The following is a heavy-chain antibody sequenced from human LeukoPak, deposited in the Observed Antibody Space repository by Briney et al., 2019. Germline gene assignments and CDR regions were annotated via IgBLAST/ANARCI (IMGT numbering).Heavy chain of an antibody. CDR1: GGSISSHY. V-gene: IGHV4-59*11. J-gene: IGHJ6*03. CDR3: ARVLYGGLAYYYYMDV. D-gene: IGHD4-23*01. Sequence: SETLSLTCTVSGGSISSHYWSWIRQPPGKGLGWSGYIYYSRSHNYNPSLKSRVTISVDTSKNQFSLKLSSVTAADTAVYYCARVLYGGLAYYYYMDVWGKGTTVTVSS. CDR2: IYYSRSH.